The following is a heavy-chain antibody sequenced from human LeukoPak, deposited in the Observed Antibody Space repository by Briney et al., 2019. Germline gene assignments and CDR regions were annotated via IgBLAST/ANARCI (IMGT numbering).Heavy chain of an antibody. J-gene: IGHJ4*02. D-gene: IGHD3-10*01. CDR3: AREIYGSGSYDQY. CDR2: IYYSGST. Sequence: SETLSLTCTVSGGSISGHYWSWIRQPPGKGLEWIGYIYYSGSTNYNPSLKSRVTISVDTSKNQFSLKLSSVTAADTAVYYCAREIYGSGSYDQYWGQGTLVTVSS. V-gene: IGHV4-59*11. CDR1: GGSISGHY.